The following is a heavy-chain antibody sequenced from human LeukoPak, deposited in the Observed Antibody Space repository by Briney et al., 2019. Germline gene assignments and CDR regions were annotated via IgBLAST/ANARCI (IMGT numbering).Heavy chain of an antibody. Sequence: GGSLRLSCAASGFTFSRYAMNWVRQAPGKGVAWVSYISSSGSTIYYADSVKGRFTISRDNAKNSLYLQMNSLRAEDTAVYYCAATYYYDSSGYSYWHFDLWGRSTLVTVSS. V-gene: IGHV3-48*03. J-gene: IGHJ2*01. CDR1: GFTFSRYA. CDR3: AATYYYDSSGYSYWHFDL. D-gene: IGHD3-22*01. CDR2: ISSSGSTI.